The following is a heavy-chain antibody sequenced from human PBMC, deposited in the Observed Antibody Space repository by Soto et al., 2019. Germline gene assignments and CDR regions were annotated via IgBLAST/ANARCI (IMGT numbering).Heavy chain of an antibody. Sequence: QVQLVQSGAEVKKTGSSVKVFCKTSGGTFSTFGISWVRQAPGQGLEWMGGIIPFFGTAEYSQKFEDRITITADESTNTVYMDLRSLTSEDTAIYYCARTAPMDAGDKYYYDFWGQGALVTVSS. D-gene: IGHD3-16*01. J-gene: IGHJ4*02. CDR2: IIPFFGTA. V-gene: IGHV1-69*01. CDR3: ARTAPMDAGDKYYYDF. CDR1: GGTFSTFG.